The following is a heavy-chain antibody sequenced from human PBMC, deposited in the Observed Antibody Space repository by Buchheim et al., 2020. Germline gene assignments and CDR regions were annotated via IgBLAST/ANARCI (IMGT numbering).Heavy chain of an antibody. CDR2: IFYSGSP. D-gene: IGHD2-2*01. CDR1: GGSISSGDYY. J-gene: IGHJ2*01. Sequence: QVQLQESGPGLVKPSQTLSLTCTVSGGSISSGDYYWSWIRPPPGKGLEWIGYIFYSGSPYYNPPPKSRVPLSVDTSKNQLSLNLSSVTAADTAVYYCARDFSGYCSSSSCATDWYFDLWGRGTL. V-gene: IGHV4-30-4*01. CDR3: ARDFSGYCSSSSCATDWYFDL.